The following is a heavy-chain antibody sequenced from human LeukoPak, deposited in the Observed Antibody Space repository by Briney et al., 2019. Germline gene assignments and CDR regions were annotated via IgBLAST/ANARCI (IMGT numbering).Heavy chain of an antibody. V-gene: IGHV1-46*01. J-gene: IGHJ4*02. CDR2: INPSGGST. D-gene: IGHD6-19*01. CDR1: GYTFTSYY. CDR3: ARTRAVAGKEGEFDY. Sequence: ASVKVSCKASGYTFTSYYMHWVRQAPGQGLEWMGIINPSGGSTSYAQKFQGRVTMTRDTSTSTVYMELSSLRSEDTAVYYCARTRAVAGKEGEFDYWGQGTLDTVSS.